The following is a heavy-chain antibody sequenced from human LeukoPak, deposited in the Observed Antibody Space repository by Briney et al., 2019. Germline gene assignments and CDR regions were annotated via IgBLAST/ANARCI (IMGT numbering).Heavy chain of an antibody. Sequence: GESLKISCKGSGYSFTSYWIGWVRQMPGKGLEWMGIIYPGDSDTRYSPSFQGQVTISADKSISTAYLQWSSLKASDTAMYYCARHPPPEYSSSFDAFDIWGQGTMVTVSS. CDR2: IYPGDSDT. CDR1: GYSFTSYW. J-gene: IGHJ3*02. CDR3: ARHPPPEYSSSFDAFDI. V-gene: IGHV5-51*01. D-gene: IGHD6-6*01.